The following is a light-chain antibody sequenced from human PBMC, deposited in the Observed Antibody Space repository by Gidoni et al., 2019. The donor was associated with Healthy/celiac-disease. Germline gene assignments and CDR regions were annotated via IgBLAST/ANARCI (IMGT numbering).Light chain of an antibody. CDR3: QQYNSYWWT. J-gene: IGKJ1*01. CDR2: KAS. Sequence: DIQMTQSPSTLSASVGDRVTITCRASKSISSWLAWYQQKPGKAPKLLIDKASSLESGVPSRFSGSGSGTEFTLTISSRQPDDVATYYCQQYNSYWWTFGQGTKVEIK. CDR1: KSISSW. V-gene: IGKV1-5*03.